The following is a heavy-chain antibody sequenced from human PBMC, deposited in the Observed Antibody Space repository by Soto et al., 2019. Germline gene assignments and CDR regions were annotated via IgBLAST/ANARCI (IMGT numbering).Heavy chain of an antibody. CDR2: IYYSGST. D-gene: IGHD3-9*01. V-gene: IGHV4-59*08. J-gene: IGHJ6*02. CDR3: ARHPALRYFDWSPPDYYGMDV. Sequence: PSETLSLTCTVSGGSISSYYWSWIRQPPGKGLEWIGYIYYSGSTNYNPSLKSRVTISVDTSKNQFSLKLSSVTAADTAVYYCARHPALRYFDWSPPDYYGMDVWGQGTTVTVSS. CDR1: GGSISSYY.